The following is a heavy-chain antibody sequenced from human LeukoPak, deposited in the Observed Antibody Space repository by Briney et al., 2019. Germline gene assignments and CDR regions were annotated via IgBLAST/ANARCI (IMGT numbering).Heavy chain of an antibody. CDR1: GGSFSGYY. D-gene: IGHD6-6*01. Sequence: SETLSLTCAVYGGSFSGYYWSWIRQPPGKGLEWIGEINHSGSTNYNPSLKSRVTISVDTSKNQFSLKLSSVTAADTAVYYCARVRGSSSVWGEGTLVTVSS. V-gene: IGHV4-34*01. CDR3: ARVRGSSSV. J-gene: IGHJ4*02. CDR2: INHSGST.